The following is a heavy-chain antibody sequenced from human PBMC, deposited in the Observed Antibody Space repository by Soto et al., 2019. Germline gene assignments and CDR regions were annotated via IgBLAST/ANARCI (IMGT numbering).Heavy chain of an antibody. D-gene: IGHD3-10*01. CDR1: GFSITSSGYY. V-gene: IGHV4-31*03. Sequence: QVQLQESGPGLVKPSQTLSLTCSVSGFSITSSGYYWHWIRQVPGKGLEWIGYVYYGGKTYYRPSLKSRIAISVDTSKNQLSLKMTSTTAADTAVYFSAHGLGSPYYFHSWGQGTLVTVSS. J-gene: IGHJ4*02. CDR2: VYYGGKT. CDR3: AHGLGSPYYFHS.